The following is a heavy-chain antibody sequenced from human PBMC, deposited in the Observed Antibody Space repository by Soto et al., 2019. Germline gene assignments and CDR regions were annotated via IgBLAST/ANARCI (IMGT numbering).Heavy chain of an antibody. D-gene: IGHD6-13*01. Sequence: GGSLRLSCAASGFTFSSYAMSWVRQAPGKGLEWVSAISGSGGSTYYADSVKGRFTISRDNSKNTLYLQMNSLRAEDTAVYYFAKYRHSDSSSKGVMDSSSWHTTYWGQGTLVTVSS. J-gene: IGHJ4*02. V-gene: IGHV3-23*01. CDR2: ISGSGGST. CDR3: AKYRHSDSSSKGVMDSSSWHTTY. CDR1: GFTFSSYA.